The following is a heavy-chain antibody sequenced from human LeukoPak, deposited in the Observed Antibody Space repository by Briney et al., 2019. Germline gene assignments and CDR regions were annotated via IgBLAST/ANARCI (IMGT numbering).Heavy chain of an antibody. CDR1: GGSISSNY. J-gene: IGHJ4*02. CDR3: ARETQHSGTDY. Sequence: SETLSLTCTVSGGSISSNYWSWIRQPAGKGLEWIGYIYYSGSTNYNPSLKSRVTISVDTSKNQFSLKLSSVTAADTAVYYCARETQHSGTDYWGQGTLVTVSS. V-gene: IGHV4-59*12. D-gene: IGHD1-26*01. CDR2: IYYSGST.